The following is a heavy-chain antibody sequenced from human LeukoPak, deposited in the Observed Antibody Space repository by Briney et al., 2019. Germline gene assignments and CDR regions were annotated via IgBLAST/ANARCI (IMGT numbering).Heavy chain of an antibody. V-gene: IGHV4-34*01. CDR1: VGSFCDYH. Sequence: SETLSLTCAVYVGSFCDYHWNWIRQAPWKGLEWLGEINHSGSTYYNPSLKSRVTISIDTSKNQFSLILSSVTAADTAVYYCARGRDGYSPPRHYWGQGTLVTVSS. CDR3: ARGRDGYSPPRHY. D-gene: IGHD5-24*01. CDR2: INHSGST. J-gene: IGHJ4*02.